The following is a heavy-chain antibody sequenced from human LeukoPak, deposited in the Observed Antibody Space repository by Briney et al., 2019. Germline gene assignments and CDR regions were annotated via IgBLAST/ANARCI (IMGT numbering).Heavy chain of an antibody. Sequence: PSETLSLTCTVSGGSISSYYWSWIRQPPGKGLEWIGYIYYSGSTNYNPSPKSRVTISVDTSKNQFSLKLSSVTAADTAVYYCARFSLSSGWYYWGQGTLVTVSS. J-gene: IGHJ4*02. CDR1: GGSISSYY. V-gene: IGHV4-59*01. CDR2: IYYSGST. D-gene: IGHD6-19*01. CDR3: ARFSLSSGWYY.